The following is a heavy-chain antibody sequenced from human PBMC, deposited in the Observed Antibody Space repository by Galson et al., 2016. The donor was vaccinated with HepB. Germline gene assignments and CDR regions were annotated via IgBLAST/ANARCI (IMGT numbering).Heavy chain of an antibody. D-gene: IGHD1-26*01. J-gene: IGHJ5*02. CDR3: VKVGGAGYFDP. V-gene: IGHV4-59*01. CDR2: IYYDGST. Sequence: ETLSLTCTVSGGSIGRYYWTWIRQPPGKRLEWIGYIYYDGSTDYNPSLRSRVTMSVDTSKNQFSLKLSSVTAADTAVYYCVKVGGAGYFDPWGQGTLVTVSS. CDR1: GGSIGRYY.